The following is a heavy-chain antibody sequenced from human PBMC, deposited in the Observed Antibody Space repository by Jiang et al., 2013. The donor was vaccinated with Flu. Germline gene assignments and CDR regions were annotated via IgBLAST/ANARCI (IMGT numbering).Heavy chain of an antibody. CDR3: ARGDSIGWFGEYFQH. CDR2: IKQDGSEE. J-gene: IGHJ1*01. Sequence: QLLESGGDLVQPGGSLRLSCVASGFSLSDYWMSWVRQAPGKGLEWVANIKQDGSEEFYVDSVKGRFTVSRDNANNSLFLQMNSLRAGDTAVYYCARGDSIGWFGEYFQHWGQGTLVIVSS. CDR1: GFSLSDYW. D-gene: IGHD3-10*01. V-gene: IGHV3-7*03.